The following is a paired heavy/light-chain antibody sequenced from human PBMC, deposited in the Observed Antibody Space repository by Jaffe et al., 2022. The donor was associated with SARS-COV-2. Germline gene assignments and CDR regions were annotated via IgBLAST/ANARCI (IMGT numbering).Light chain of an antibody. CDR3: QSYDSSLSVNVV. J-gene: IGLJ2*01. V-gene: IGLV1-40*01. Sequence: QSVLTQPPSVSGAPGQRVTISCTGSSSNIGAGYDVHWYQQLPGTAPKLLIYGNSNRPSGVPDRFSGSKSGTSASLAISGLQAEDEADYYCQSYDSSLSVNVVFGGGTKLTVL. CDR1: SSNIGAGYD. CDR2: GNS.
Heavy chain of an antibody. CDR2: IFSNDEK. CDR1: GFSLSNARMG. Sequence: QVTLKESGPVLVKPTETLTLTCTVSGFSLSNARMGVSWIRQPPGKALEWLAHIFSNDEKSYSTSLKSRLTISKDTSKSQVVLTMTNMDPVDTATYYCARIVVVVPAVDSGYDYYYYYMDVWGKGTTVTVSS. CDR3: ARIVVVVPAVDSGYDYYYYYMDV. J-gene: IGHJ6*03. D-gene: IGHD2-2*01. V-gene: IGHV2-26*01.